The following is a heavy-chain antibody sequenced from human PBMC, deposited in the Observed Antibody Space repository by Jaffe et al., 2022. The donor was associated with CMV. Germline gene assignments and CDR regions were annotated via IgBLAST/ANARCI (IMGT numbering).Heavy chain of an antibody. CDR1: GYSFTTYW. Sequence: EVQLVQSGAEVKKPGESLKISCQVSGYSFTTYWIGWVRQMPGKGLEWMGNIYPGDSDTRYSPSFQGQVSMSVDKSISTAYLQWSSLKASDTATYYCARRGRYTYSQYFDFWGQGTPVTVSS. V-gene: IGHV5-51*01. J-gene: IGHJ4*02. D-gene: IGHD5-18*01. CDR3: ARRGRYTYSQYFDF. CDR2: IYPGDSDT.